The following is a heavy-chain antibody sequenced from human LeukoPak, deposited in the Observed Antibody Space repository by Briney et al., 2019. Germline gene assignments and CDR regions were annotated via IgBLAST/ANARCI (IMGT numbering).Heavy chain of an antibody. CDR2: ITSGGTYT. CDR3: ARGHYDILTASYKWTPDY. J-gene: IGHJ4*02. D-gene: IGHD3-9*01. Sequence: GGSLRLSCAASGFTFSTYNMIWVRQASGKGLEWVSSITSGGTYTYYADSVKGRFTTSRDNAKNSLSLQLSSLRAEDKAVYYCARGHYDILTASYKWTPDYWGQGILVTVSS. CDR1: GFTFSTYN. V-gene: IGHV3-21*06.